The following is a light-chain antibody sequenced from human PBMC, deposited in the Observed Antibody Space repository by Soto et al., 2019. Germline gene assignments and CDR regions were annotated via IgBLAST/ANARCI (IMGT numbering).Light chain of an antibody. CDR1: SSDVGAYNY. CDR3: SSYSNSNTLV. Sequence: QSALTQPASVSGSPGQSITISCTGTSSDVGAYNYVSWYQQHPGKAPKLMIYEVINRPSGVSNRFSGSKSGDTASLTISGLQAEDEADYYCSSYSNSNTLVFGTGTKVTVL. J-gene: IGLJ1*01. V-gene: IGLV2-14*01. CDR2: EVI.